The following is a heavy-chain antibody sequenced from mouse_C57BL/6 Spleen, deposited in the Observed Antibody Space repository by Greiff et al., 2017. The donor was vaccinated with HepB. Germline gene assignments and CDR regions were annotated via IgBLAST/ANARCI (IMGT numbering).Heavy chain of an antibody. V-gene: IGHV1-76*01. CDR2: IYPGSGNT. CDR1: GYTFTDYY. Sequence: QVQLQQSGAELVRPGASVKLSCKASGYTFTDYYINWVKQRPGQGLEWIARIYPGSGNTYYNEKFKGKATLTAEKSSSTAYMQLSSLTSEDSAVYFCARTWDGYFDVWGTGTTVTVSS. CDR3: ARTWDGYFDV. J-gene: IGHJ1*03. D-gene: IGHD4-1*01.